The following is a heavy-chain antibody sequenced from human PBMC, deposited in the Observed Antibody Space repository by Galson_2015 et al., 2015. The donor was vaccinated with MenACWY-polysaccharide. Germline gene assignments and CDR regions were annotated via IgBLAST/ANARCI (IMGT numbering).Heavy chain of an antibody. J-gene: IGHJ4*02. V-gene: IGHV3-23*01. CDR3: ARAGIRDVVPTARFSPAPDY. CDR2: ISGNGDNT. Sequence: SLRLSCAASGFTFNNFAMSWVRQAPGRGLEWASAISGNGDNTYYADSVRGRFTISRDTSRNTLYLQMRSLRADDTALYYCARAGIRDVVPTARFSPAPDYWGQGTLVTVSS. CDR1: GFTFNNFA. D-gene: IGHD3-3*01.